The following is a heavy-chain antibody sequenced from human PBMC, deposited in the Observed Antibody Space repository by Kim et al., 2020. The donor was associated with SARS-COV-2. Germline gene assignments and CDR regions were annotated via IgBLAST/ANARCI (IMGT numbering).Heavy chain of an antibody. J-gene: IGHJ4*02. CDR3: TTDRGYDSSGYLRSFDY. Sequence: KGRFTISRDDSKNTLYLQMNSLKTEDTAVYYCTTDRGYDSSGYLRSFDYWGQGTLVTVSS. V-gene: IGHV3-15*01. D-gene: IGHD3-22*01.